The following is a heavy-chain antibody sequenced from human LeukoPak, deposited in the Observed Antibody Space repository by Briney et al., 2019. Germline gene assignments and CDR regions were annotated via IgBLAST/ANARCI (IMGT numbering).Heavy chain of an antibody. D-gene: IGHD3-3*01. V-gene: IGHV3-21*01. CDR2: ISSSSSCI. J-gene: IGHJ5*02. CDR1: GFTFSSYS. CDR3: ARVFTIFGVVIQYNWFDP. Sequence: GGSLRLSCAASGFTFSSYSMNWVRQAPGKGLEWVSSISSSSSCIYYADSVKGRFTISRDNAKNSLYLQMNSLRAEDTAVYYCARVFTIFGVVIQYNWFDPWGQGTLVTVSS.